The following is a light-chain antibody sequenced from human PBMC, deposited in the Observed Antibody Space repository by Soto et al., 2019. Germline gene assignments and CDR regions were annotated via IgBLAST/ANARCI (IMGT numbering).Light chain of an antibody. V-gene: IGKV3-11*01. J-gene: IGKJ4*02. CDR1: QSVSSY. Sequence: EIVWTRSPATLSLSPGERATLSCRASQSVSSYLARYQQKPGQAPTLLIYDASNRATGIPARFSGSGSGTDFTLTISSLEPEDFAVYYCQQYSNWPPLTFGGGTKVEIK. CDR2: DAS. CDR3: QQYSNWPPLT.